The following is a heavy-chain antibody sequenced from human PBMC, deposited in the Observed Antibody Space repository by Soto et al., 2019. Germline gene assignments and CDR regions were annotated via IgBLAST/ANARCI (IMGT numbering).Heavy chain of an antibody. V-gene: IGHV3-30*18. Sequence: QGQLVESGGGVGQPGRALRLSCAASGFTLSNYGMHWVRQAPGKGLEWVAFISYDGTNKYYADSVKGRFTISRDSSKSALYLQMNSLRAEDTAVYYCAKSGLRFLDYFDYWGQGTLVTVSS. J-gene: IGHJ4*02. CDR3: AKSGLRFLDYFDY. CDR2: ISYDGTNK. CDR1: GFTLSNYG. D-gene: IGHD3-3*01.